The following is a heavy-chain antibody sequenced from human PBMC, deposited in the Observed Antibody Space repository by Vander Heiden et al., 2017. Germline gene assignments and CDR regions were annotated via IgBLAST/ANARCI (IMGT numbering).Heavy chain of an antibody. Sequence: QVQLQESGPGLAQPSETPSPPCTASAGSIRRYYWTWIRQPPGTGPDRIGNIYYSGSTNYNPSLKSRVTISVDTSKSQFSLKLSSVTAADTAVYYCARAARMVRGVITDAFDIWGQGTMVTVSS. CDR1: AGSIRRYY. J-gene: IGHJ3*02. CDR3: ARAARMVRGVITDAFDI. D-gene: IGHD3-10*01. V-gene: IGHV4-59*01. CDR2: IYYSGST.